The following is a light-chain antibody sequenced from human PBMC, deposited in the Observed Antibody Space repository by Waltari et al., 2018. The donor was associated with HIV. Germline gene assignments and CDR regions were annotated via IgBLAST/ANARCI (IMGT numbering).Light chain of an antibody. Sequence: DIQMTQSPSSLSASVGDRLTITCRASQSISNYLNWFQKKPGRAPKLLIYAASSLHTGVPSRFSGSGSGTDFTLTISSLQPEDFATYYCQQSFTSFVTFGPGTRVDIK. J-gene: IGKJ3*01. CDR1: QSISNY. CDR3: QQSFTSFVT. CDR2: AAS. V-gene: IGKV1-39*01.